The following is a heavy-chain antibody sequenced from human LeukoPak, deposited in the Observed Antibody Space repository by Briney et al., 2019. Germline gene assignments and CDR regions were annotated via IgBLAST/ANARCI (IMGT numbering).Heavy chain of an antibody. CDR3: ARGLSGYNPWYFDL. CDR1: GGSINSYY. Sequence: SETLSLTCTVSGGSINSYYWSWIRQPPGKGLEWIGYISYSGSTNYNPSLKSRVTISVDTSKNQFSLKLSSVTAADTAVYYCARGLSGYNPWYFDLWGRGTLVTVSS. D-gene: IGHD5-24*01. J-gene: IGHJ2*01. CDR2: ISYSGST. V-gene: IGHV4-59*12.